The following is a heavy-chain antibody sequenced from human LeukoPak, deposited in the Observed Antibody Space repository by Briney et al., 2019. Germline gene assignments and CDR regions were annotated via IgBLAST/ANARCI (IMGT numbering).Heavy chain of an antibody. V-gene: IGHV3-23*01. CDR1: GLTFTNYG. Sequence: GGSLKLSCAASGLTFTNYGMTWVRQAPGKGLEWVSSISGSGSDTYYADSVKGRFTISRDNSKNTLYVQMVSLRAEDTAIYYCAGSSGWWAHDHWGQGTLVTVSS. CDR2: ISGSGSDT. D-gene: IGHD6-19*01. J-gene: IGHJ4*02. CDR3: AGSSGWWAHDH.